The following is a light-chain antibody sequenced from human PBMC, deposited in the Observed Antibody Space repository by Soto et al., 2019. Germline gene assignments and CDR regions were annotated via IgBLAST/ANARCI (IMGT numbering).Light chain of an antibody. V-gene: IGKV3-20*01. CDR1: QSVSSSY. Sequence: IVLTQSPGTLSLSPGERATLSCRASQSVSSSYLAWYQHKPGQAPRVLIYGASSRATGIPDRFSGSGSGTDFTLTISRLEPEDLAVYFCQQYGSSPLTFGGGTKVEIK. J-gene: IGKJ4*01. CDR2: GAS. CDR3: QQYGSSPLT.